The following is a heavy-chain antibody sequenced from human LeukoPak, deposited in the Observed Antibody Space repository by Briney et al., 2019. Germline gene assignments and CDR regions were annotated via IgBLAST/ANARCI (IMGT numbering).Heavy chain of an antibody. Sequence: ASVKVSCKASGYTFTGYYMHWVRQAPGPGLEWMGWINPNSGGTDYPQKFQGRATMIRDTSISTAYMELSRLTSDDTAVYYCARGRYCSETSCSDFDSWGQGTLVTVSS. D-gene: IGHD2-2*01. CDR2: INPNSGGT. CDR1: GYTFTGYY. J-gene: IGHJ4*02. V-gene: IGHV1-2*02. CDR3: ARGRYCSETSCSDFDS.